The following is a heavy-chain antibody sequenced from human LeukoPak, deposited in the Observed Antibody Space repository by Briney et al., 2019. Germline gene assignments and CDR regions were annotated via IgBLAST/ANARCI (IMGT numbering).Heavy chain of an antibody. V-gene: IGHV1-46*01. D-gene: IGHD3-22*01. CDR3: ARGDDPYYYDSSGYYLDY. CDR2: INPSGGST. J-gene: IGHJ4*02. CDR1: GYTFTSYY. Sequence: ASVKVSCKASGYTFTSYYMHWVRQAPGQGLEWMGIINPSGGSTSYAQKFQGRVTMTRDMSTSTVYMELSSLRSEDTAVYYCARGDDPYYYDSSGYYLDYWGQGTLVIVSS.